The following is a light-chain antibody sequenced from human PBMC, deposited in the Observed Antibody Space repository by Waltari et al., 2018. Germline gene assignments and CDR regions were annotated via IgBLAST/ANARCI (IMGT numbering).Light chain of an antibody. V-gene: IGLV3-1*01. J-gene: IGLJ2*01. CDR3: QAWDSSTVI. CDR2: QDN. CDR1: KLGDKY. Sequence: SYELTQPPSVSMSPGQTASITCSGDKLGDKYVCWYQKKPGQPPVFVIYQDNKRPSGIPERFYGSNSGNTATPTISGTQALDEADYYCQAWDSSTVIFGGGTKLTVL.